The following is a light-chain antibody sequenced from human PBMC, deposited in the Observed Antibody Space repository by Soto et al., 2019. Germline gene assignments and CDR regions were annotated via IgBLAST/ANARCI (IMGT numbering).Light chain of an antibody. J-gene: IGKJ2*01. Sequence: EIVLTQSPGTLSLSPGERATLSCRASQSVRNVYLAWYQQKPGQAPRLLIYDASNRATVIPDRFSGSGSGTDFTLTINRLEPDDFAVYYCQQSGSSPRTFGQGTKLEIK. CDR2: DAS. CDR3: QQSGSSPRT. V-gene: IGKV3-20*01. CDR1: QSVRNVY.